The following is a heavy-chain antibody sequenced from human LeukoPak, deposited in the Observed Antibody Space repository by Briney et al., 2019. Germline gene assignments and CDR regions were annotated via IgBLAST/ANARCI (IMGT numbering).Heavy chain of an antibody. D-gene: IGHD2-15*01. Sequence: PGGSLRLSRAASGFTFSSYSMNWVRQAPGKGLEWVSSISSSSSYIYYAESVKGRFTISRDNAKNSLYLQMNSLRAEDTAVYYCARDGVVVGVVVNWGQGTLVTVSS. J-gene: IGHJ4*02. CDR3: ARDGVVVGVVVN. CDR2: ISSSSSYI. V-gene: IGHV3-21*01. CDR1: GFTFSSYS.